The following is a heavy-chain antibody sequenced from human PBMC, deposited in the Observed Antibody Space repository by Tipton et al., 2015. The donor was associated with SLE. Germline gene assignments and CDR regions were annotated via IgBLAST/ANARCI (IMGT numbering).Heavy chain of an antibody. CDR1: GFTFYNYA. J-gene: IGHJ5*02. CDR3: VTSSLVLDRSGYYPDH. Sequence: SLRLSCAASGFTFYNYAMSWVRQAPGGGLEWVSAIGGRGINTYYSGSLKGRFTISRDNSKKTLYLQMNSLRADDTAVYYCVTSSLVLDRSGYYPDHWGQGTLVTVSS. CDR2: IGGRGINT. D-gene: IGHD3-22*01. V-gene: IGHV3-23*01.